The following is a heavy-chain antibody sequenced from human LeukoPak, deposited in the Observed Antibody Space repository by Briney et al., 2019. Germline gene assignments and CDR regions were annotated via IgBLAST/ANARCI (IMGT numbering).Heavy chain of an antibody. D-gene: IGHD3-22*01. Sequence: PGGSLRLSCAASGFTFSNYAMSWVRQAPGEGLEWVSSISGSGGSTYYADSVKGRFTISRDSSKNTLFLQMNSLRAEDTAVYYCAKPHYYDSSGYVFDYWGQGTLVTVSS. CDR1: GFTFSNYA. J-gene: IGHJ4*02. CDR3: AKPHYYDSSGYVFDY. V-gene: IGHV3-23*01. CDR2: ISGSGGST.